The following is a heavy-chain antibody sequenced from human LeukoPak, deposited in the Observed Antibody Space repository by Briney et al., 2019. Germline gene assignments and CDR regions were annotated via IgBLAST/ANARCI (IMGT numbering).Heavy chain of an antibody. Sequence: GGSLRLSCAASGFTFSSHAMSWVRQAPGKGLEWVSAISGSGGSTYYADSVKGRFTISRDNSKDTLYLQMNSLRAEDTAVYYCAKAPYFDWLLFFDYWGQGTLVTVSS. CDR2: ISGSGGST. V-gene: IGHV3-23*01. J-gene: IGHJ4*02. CDR1: GFTFSSHA. CDR3: AKAPYFDWLLFFDY. D-gene: IGHD3-9*01.